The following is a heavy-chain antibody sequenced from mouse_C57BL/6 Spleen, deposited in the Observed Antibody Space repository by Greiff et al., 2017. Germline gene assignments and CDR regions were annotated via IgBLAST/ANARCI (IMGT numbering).Heavy chain of an antibody. J-gene: IGHJ4*01. CDR3: TRDQDYYGSSYPYYAMDY. CDR1: GFTFSSYA. Sequence: EVHLVESGEGLVKPGGSLKLSCAASGFTFSSYAMSWVRQTPEKRLEWVAYISSGGDYIYYADTVKGRFTISRDNARNTLYLQMSSLKSEDTAMXYCTRDQDYYGSSYPYYAMDYWGQGTSVTVSS. D-gene: IGHD1-1*01. V-gene: IGHV5-9-1*02. CDR2: ISSGGDYI.